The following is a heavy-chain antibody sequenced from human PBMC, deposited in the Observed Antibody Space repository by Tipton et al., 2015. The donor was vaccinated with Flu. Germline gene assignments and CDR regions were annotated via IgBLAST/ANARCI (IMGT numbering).Heavy chain of an antibody. V-gene: IGHV1-18*01. J-gene: IGHJ6*02. CDR3: ARDRGSYNIHLEYHYYYGMDG. CDR2: VSGYNGDT. Sequence: QLVQSGVDVKKPGASVKVSCKASGYTFSNYGITWVRQAPGQGLEWMGWVSGYNGDTNYAEKVQGRVTMTTDTSTNTAYMELRSLKSDDTAMYYCARDRGSYNIHLEYHYYYGMDGWGQGTTVTVSS. CDR1: GYTFSNYG. D-gene: IGHD1-26*01.